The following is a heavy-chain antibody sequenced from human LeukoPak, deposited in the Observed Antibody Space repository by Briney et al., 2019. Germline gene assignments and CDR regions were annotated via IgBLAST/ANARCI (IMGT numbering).Heavy chain of an antibody. Sequence: GGSLRLSCAASGFTFNSYGIHWVRQAPGKGLGWVGVIWYDGNNKYYADSVKGRFTISRDSSKNTMYLQMNSLRAEDTAVYYCAREHTTVTSLLDYWGQGTLVTVSS. CDR1: GFTFNSYG. J-gene: IGHJ4*02. V-gene: IGHV3-33*01. CDR3: AREHTTVTSLLDY. CDR2: IWYDGNNK. D-gene: IGHD4-17*01.